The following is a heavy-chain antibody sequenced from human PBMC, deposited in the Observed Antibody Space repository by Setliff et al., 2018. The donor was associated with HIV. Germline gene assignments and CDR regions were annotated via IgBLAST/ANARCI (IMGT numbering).Heavy chain of an antibody. CDR3: ARMGGRVDMTTVTTFGYFQD. CDR1: GYSFTSYW. Sequence: PGESPKISCKGSGYSFTSYWIGWVRQMPGKGLEWMGIIYTGDSDTRYSPSFQGQVTISADKSISTAYLQWSSLKASDSAMYYCARMGGRVDMTTVTTFGYFQDWGQGTLVTVSS. CDR2: IYTGDSDT. D-gene: IGHD4-17*01. V-gene: IGHV5-51*01. J-gene: IGHJ1*01.